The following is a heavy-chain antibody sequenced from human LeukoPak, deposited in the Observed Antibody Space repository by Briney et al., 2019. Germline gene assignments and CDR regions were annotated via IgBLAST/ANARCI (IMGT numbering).Heavy chain of an antibody. CDR3: ARDLALGWFDP. J-gene: IGHJ5*02. CDR2: INWNGGST. Sequence: GGSLRLSCAASGFTFDDYGMSWVRQAPGKGLEWVSGINWNGGSTGYADSVKDRFTISRDNAKNSLYLQMNSLRAEDTALYHCARDLALGWFDPWGQGTLVTVSS. V-gene: IGHV3-20*01. D-gene: IGHD1-26*01. CDR1: GFTFDDYG.